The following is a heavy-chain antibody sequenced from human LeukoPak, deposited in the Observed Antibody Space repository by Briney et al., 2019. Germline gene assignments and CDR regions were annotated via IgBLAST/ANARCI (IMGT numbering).Heavy chain of an antibody. CDR3: ARDRGIVVVPAAEKDYGMDV. Sequence: ASVKVSCKASGYTFTGYYMHWVRQAPGQGLEWMGWINPNSGGTNYAQKFQGWVTMTRDTSISTAYMELSRLRSDDTAVYYCARDRGIVVVPAAEKDYGMDVWGQGTTVTVSS. CDR1: GYTFTGYY. CDR2: INPNSGGT. V-gene: IGHV1-2*04. J-gene: IGHJ6*02. D-gene: IGHD2-2*01.